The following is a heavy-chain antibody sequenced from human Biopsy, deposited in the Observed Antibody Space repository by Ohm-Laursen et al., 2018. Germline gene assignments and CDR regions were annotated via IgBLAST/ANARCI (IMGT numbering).Heavy chain of an antibody. V-gene: IGHV1-69*06. CDR3: ATKLTGYFHH. CDR1: GGTFSNYG. J-gene: IGHJ1*01. CDR2: NIPILGTG. D-gene: IGHD3-9*01. Sequence: ASVKVSCKAPGGTFSNYGVNWVRQAPGQGLEWLGGNIPILGTGNYAQKFQDRVTVAADTSTSTATMELRSLRSDDTAVYYCATKLTGYFHHWGQGTLVIVSS.